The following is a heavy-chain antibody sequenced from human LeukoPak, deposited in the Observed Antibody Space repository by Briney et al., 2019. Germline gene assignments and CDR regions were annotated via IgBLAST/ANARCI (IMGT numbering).Heavy chain of an antibody. V-gene: IGHV1-18*01. CDR1: GYTFTSYG. CDR2: ISAYNGNT. D-gene: IGHD2-21*02. J-gene: IGHJ4*02. Sequence: GASVKVSCKASGYTFTSYGISWVRQAPGQGLEWMGWISAYNGNTNYAQKLQGRVTMTTDTSTSTAYMELRSLRSDDTAVYYCARVSNTAYCGGDCYFDYWGQGTLVTVSS. CDR3: ARVSNTAYCGGDCYFDY.